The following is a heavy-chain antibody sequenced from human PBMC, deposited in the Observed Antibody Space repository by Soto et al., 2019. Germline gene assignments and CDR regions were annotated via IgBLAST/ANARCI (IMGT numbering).Heavy chain of an antibody. CDR1: GFTFSSYA. V-gene: IGHV3-23*01. CDR3: AKFSYHSSGYLFDY. Sequence: LRLSCAASGFTFSSYAMSWVRQAPGKGLKWVSAINNNGGTTYYADSVKGRFTISRDNSKNTLYLQMNSLRAEETAVYYCAKFSYHSSGYLFDYWCQGILVSVS. CDR2: INNNGGTT. J-gene: IGHJ4*02. D-gene: IGHD3-22*01.